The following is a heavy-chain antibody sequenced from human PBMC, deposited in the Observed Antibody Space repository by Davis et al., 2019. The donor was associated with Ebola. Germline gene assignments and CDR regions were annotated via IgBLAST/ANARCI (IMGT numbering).Heavy chain of an antibody. CDR1: GFTFSGSA. J-gene: IGHJ5*02. Sequence: GESLKISCAASGFTFSGSAMHWVRQASGKGLEWVGRIRSKANSYATAYAASVKGRFTISRDDSKNTAYLQMNSLRAEDTAVYYCARGPRTSVPAAVGWFDPWGQGTLVTVSS. V-gene: IGHV3-73*01. D-gene: IGHD2-2*01. CDR2: IRSKANSYAT. CDR3: ARGPRTSVPAAVGWFDP.